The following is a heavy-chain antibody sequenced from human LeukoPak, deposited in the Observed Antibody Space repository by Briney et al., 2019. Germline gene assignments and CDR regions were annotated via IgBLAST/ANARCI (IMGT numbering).Heavy chain of an antibody. V-gene: IGHV3-64*01. Sequence: SGGSLRLSCAASGFTFSSYAMHWVRQAPGKGLEYVSAISTNGGSTYYAISVKGRFTISRDNSKNTLYLQMGSVRAEDMAVYYSARSGSTSCYDYWGQGTLVTVSS. CDR1: GFTFSSYA. D-gene: IGHD2-2*01. J-gene: IGHJ4*02. CDR3: ARSGSTSCYDY. CDR2: ISTNGGST.